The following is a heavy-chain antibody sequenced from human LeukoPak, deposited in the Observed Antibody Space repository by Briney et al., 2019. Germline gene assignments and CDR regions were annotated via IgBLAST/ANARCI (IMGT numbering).Heavy chain of an antibody. Sequence: SETLSLTCTVSRGSISGDYWSWIRQPPGKGLEYIGYIYYSGTGSTNYNPSLKSRVTISVYTSKNQFSLKLSSVTAADTAVYYCAALPREQQLVLYWGQGTLATVSS. CDR2: IYYSGTGST. CDR3: AALPREQQLVLY. V-gene: IGHV4-59*01. J-gene: IGHJ4*02. CDR1: RGSISGDY. D-gene: IGHD6-13*01.